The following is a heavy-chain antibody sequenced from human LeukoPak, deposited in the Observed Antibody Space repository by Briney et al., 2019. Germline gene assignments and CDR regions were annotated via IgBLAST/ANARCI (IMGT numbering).Heavy chain of an antibody. CDR2: ISPSGTTM. CDR1: GFNFHSHE. CDR3: ARGGYCTTALCYAMNAFDI. Sequence: GGSLRLSCAASGFNFHSHEMDWVRQAPGKGLEFISYISPSGTTMYYADSVKGRFTISRDNAKNSLYLQMNSLRAEDTAVYYRARGGYCTTALCYAMNAFDIWGQGTMVTVSS. V-gene: IGHV3-48*03. D-gene: IGHD2-2*03. J-gene: IGHJ3*02.